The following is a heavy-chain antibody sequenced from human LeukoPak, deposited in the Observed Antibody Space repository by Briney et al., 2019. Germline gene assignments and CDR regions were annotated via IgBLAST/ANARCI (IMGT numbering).Heavy chain of an antibody. J-gene: IGHJ4*02. CDR3: ARDSGYSSSWPDY. V-gene: IGHV3-30*01. Sequence: TGGSLRLSCAASGFTFSSYAMHWVRHAPGKGLEWVAIISYDGSNKYYADSVKGRFTISRDNSKNTLYLQMNSLRAEDTAVYYCARDSGYSSSWPDYWGQGTLVTVSS. CDR2: ISYDGSNK. CDR1: GFTFSSYA. D-gene: IGHD6-13*01.